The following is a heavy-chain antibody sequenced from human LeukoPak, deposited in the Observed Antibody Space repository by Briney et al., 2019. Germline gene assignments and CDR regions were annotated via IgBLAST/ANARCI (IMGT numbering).Heavy chain of an antibody. V-gene: IGHV3-66*02. CDR1: GFSVSANY. CDR3: ARERYCSGASCPNSNRYFDF. D-gene: IGHD2-15*01. CDR2: IHNGGDT. J-gene: IGHJ4*02. Sequence: GGSLRLSCTASGFSVSANYMSWFGQAPGKGLNWVSVIHNGGDTYYADSVKGRFTISRDNSKNTLYLQMNSLRAEDTAVYYCARERYCSGASCPNSNRYFDFWGQGTLVTVSS.